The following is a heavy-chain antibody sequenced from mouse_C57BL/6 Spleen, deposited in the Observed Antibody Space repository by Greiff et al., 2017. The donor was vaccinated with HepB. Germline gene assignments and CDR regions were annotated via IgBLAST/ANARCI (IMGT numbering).Heavy chain of an antibody. CDR2: IHPNSGST. J-gene: IGHJ4*01. D-gene: IGHD1-1*01. Sequence: QVQLQQPGAELVKPGASVKLSCKASGYTFTSYWMHWVKQRPGQGLEWIGMIHPNSGSTNYNEKFKSKATLTVDKSSSTAYMQLSSLTSEDSAVYYCARSYGSHALDYWGQGTSVTVSS. CDR3: ARSYGSHALDY. CDR1: GYTFTSYW. V-gene: IGHV1-64*01.